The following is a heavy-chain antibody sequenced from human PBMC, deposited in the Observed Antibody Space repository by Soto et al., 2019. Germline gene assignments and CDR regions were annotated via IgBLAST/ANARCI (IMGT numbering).Heavy chain of an antibody. D-gene: IGHD1-7*01. CDR1: SFTFSSYA. J-gene: IGHJ5*02. Sequence: SLRLSWTASSFTFSSYAMSWVLHTPFKGLEWVSAISGSGGSTYYADSVKGRFTISRDNSKNTLYLQMNSLRAEDTAVYYCAKDILSSTGTTSWFEPWGQGTLVTVSS. CDR3: AKDILSSTGTTSWFEP. V-gene: IGHV3-23*01. CDR2: ISGSGGST.